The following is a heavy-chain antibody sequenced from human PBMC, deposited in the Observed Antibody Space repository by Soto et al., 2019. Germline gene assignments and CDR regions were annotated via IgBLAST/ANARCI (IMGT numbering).Heavy chain of an antibody. D-gene: IGHD6-6*01. Sequence: QVQLVQSGPEVKKAGSSVRVSCKASGGTFSNYAISWVRQAPGQGLEWMGGIAPIFGTPNYAQNFQGRVTITADEXTXTXHTEWSALRSQHPALHHCATANGGGTCGQLSYAMDVWGQGTTVTVSS. CDR1: GGTFSNYA. J-gene: IGHJ6*02. CDR3: ATANGGGTCGQLSYAMDV. V-gene: IGHV1-69*12. CDR2: IAPIFGTP.